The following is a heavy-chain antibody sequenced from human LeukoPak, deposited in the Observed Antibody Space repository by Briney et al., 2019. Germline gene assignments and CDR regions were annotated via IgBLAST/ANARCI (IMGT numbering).Heavy chain of an antibody. CDR3: AREKMATTLFDY. Sequence: SETLSLTCTVSGGSISSGGYYWSWIRQHPGKGLEWIGYIYYSGSTYYNPSLKSRVTISVDTSKNQFSLKLSSVTAADTAVYHCAREKMATTLFDYWGQGTLVTVSS. J-gene: IGHJ4*02. V-gene: IGHV4-31*03. CDR1: GGSISSGGYY. CDR2: IYYSGST. D-gene: IGHD5-24*01.